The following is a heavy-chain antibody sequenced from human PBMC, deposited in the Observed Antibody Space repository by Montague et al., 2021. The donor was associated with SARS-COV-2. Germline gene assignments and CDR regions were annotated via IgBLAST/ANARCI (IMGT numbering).Heavy chain of an antibody. V-gene: IGHV4-34*01. CDR1: GGSFSDYY. D-gene: IGHD3-3*01. J-gene: IGHJ3*02. Sequence: SETLSLTCAVYGGSFSDYYWTWIRQAPGKGLEWIGEVDHRGSSSYNPSLQSRLTISVDRSKNQFSLRLPSVTAADTAVYYCARGQVTVFGVLIMLPAAGPLDSWGLGTKVTVSS. CDR2: VDHRGSS. CDR3: ARGQVTVFGVLIMLPAAGPLDS.